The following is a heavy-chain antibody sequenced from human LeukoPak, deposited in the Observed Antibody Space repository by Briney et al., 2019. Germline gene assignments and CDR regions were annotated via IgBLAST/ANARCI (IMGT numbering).Heavy chain of an antibody. CDR1: GYTFTAYY. CDR2: INPNSGGT. V-gene: IGHV1-2*06. D-gene: IGHD4-17*01. CDR3: ARTRRLTTVTYFDY. J-gene: IGHJ4*02. Sequence: GASVKVSCKASGYTFTAYYMHWVRQAPGEGLEWMGRINPNSGGTNYAQKFQGRVTMTRDTSISTAYMELSRLRSDDTAVYYCARTRRLTTVTYFDYWGQGTLVTVSS.